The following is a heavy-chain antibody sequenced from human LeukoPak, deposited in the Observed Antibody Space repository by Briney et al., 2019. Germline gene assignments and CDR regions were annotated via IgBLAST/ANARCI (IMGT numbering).Heavy chain of an antibody. CDR2: INPNSGGT. J-gene: IGHJ3*02. CDR1: GYTFTGYY. V-gene: IGHV1-2*02. Sequence: ASVKVSCKASGYTFTGYYMHWVRQAPGQGLEWMGWINPNSGGTNYAQKFQGRVTMTRDTSISTAYMELSRLRSDDTAVYYCARADCSSTSCYPDAFDIWGQGTMVTVSS. D-gene: IGHD2-2*01. CDR3: ARADCSSTSCYPDAFDI.